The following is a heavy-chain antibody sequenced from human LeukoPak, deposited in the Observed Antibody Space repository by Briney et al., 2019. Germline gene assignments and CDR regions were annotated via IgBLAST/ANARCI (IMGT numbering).Heavy chain of an antibody. Sequence: PGGSLRLSCAASGFTFSSYGMHWARQAPGKGLEWVAVISYDGSNKYYADSVKGRFTISRDNSKNTLYLQMNSLRAEDTAVYYCAKEDYGGNSFSYYYYYGMDVWGQGTTVTVSS. J-gene: IGHJ6*02. D-gene: IGHD4-23*01. V-gene: IGHV3-30*18. CDR2: ISYDGSNK. CDR1: GFTFSSYG. CDR3: AKEDYGGNSFSYYYYYGMDV.